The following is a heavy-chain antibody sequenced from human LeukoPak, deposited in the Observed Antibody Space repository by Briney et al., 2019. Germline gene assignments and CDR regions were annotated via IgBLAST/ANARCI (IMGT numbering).Heavy chain of an antibody. CDR3: ARDPFGQSYGNLLDY. CDR1: GFTFSTYG. Sequence: GRSLRLSCAASGFTFSTYGMHWVRQAPGKGLEWVAIIWYDGSNKFYTDSVRGRFTISRDNSKNTVYLQMNSLRAEDTVVYYCARDPFGQSYGNLLDYGGQGTLVTVSS. D-gene: IGHD3-10*01. V-gene: IGHV3-33*01. J-gene: IGHJ4*02. CDR2: IWYDGSNK.